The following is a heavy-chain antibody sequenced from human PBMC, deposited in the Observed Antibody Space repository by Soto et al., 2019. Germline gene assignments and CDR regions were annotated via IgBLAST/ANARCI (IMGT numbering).Heavy chain of an antibody. CDR3: ARVYCSGGGCYGIDY. Sequence: QVQLVQSGAEVKKPGASVKISCKASGDTFTSYYMHWVRQAPGQGLEWMGIINPSGDTSYAQKLQGRVTMTRDTSTSTVYMELSSLRSEDTAVYYCARVYCSGGGCYGIDYWGQGTLVTVSS. D-gene: IGHD2-15*01. CDR1: GDTFTSYY. J-gene: IGHJ4*02. V-gene: IGHV1-46*01. CDR2: INPSGDT.